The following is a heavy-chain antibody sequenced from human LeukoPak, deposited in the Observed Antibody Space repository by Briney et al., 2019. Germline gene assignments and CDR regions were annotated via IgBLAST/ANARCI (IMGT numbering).Heavy chain of an antibody. D-gene: IGHD3-22*01. J-gene: IGHJ4*02. Sequence: GGSLRLSCAASGFTFSSYGMHWVRQAPGKGLEWVAVISYDGSNKYYADSVKGRFTISRDNSKNTLYLQMNSLRAEDTAVYYCAKVYDSSGYYTPIENYFDYWAREPWSPSPQ. CDR3: AKVYDSSGYYTPIENYFDY. CDR2: ISYDGSNK. CDR1: GFTFSSYG. V-gene: IGHV3-30*18.